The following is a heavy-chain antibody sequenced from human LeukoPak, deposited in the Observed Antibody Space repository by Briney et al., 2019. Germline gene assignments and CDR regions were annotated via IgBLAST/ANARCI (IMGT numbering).Heavy chain of an antibody. D-gene: IGHD4-23*01. Sequence: GGSLRLSCAASGFTFSSYAMSWVRQAPGKGLEWVSCISGSGGSTYYADSVKGRFTISRDNAKNSLYLQMNSLRAEDTAVYYCARVVSMTTLVDYWGQGTLVTVSS. CDR2: ISGSGGST. J-gene: IGHJ4*02. V-gene: IGHV3-23*01. CDR3: ARVVSMTTLVDY. CDR1: GFTFSSYA.